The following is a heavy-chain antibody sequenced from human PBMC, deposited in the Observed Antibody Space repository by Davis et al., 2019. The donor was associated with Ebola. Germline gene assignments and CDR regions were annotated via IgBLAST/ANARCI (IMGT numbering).Heavy chain of an antibody. V-gene: IGHV1-69*06. Sequence: AASVKVSCKASGGTFSSYAISWVRQAPGQGLEWMGGIIPIFGTANYAQKFQGRVTITADKSTSTAYMELSSLRSEDTAVYYCARQERGYYYDSSGYYLDYWGQGTLVTVSS. CDR1: GGTFSSYA. CDR2: IIPIFGTA. J-gene: IGHJ4*02. CDR3: ARQERGYYYDSSGYYLDY. D-gene: IGHD3-22*01.